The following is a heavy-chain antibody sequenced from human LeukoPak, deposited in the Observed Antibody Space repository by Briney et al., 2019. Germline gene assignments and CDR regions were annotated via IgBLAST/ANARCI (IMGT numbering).Heavy chain of an antibody. CDR1: GVSISGYY. CDR2: MSDSGST. V-gene: IGHV4-59*01. D-gene: IGHD3-16*01. CDR3: ARDRGRYGGFDF. J-gene: IGHJ4*02. Sequence: SETPSLTCTVSGVSISGYYWSWIRQPPEMGLEWVGFMSDSGSTNYDPSLKSRVTISVDTSKNHLSLKLTSVTAADTAVYYCARDRGRYGGFDFWGQGTLVTVSS.